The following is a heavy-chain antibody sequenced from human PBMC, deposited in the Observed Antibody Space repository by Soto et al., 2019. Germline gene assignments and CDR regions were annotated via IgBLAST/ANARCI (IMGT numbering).Heavy chain of an antibody. D-gene: IGHD6-6*01. V-gene: IGHV3-23*01. CDR1: GFPFSTYA. CDR3: AKIWDTTFSSSSH. CDR2: ISGSGGST. Sequence: EVQLLESGGGLVQPGGSLRLSCAASGFPFSTYAMTWVRQAPGKGLEWVSAISGSGGSTYYADSVKGRFTTSRDKSKITLFLQMHSLRAEDTAVYYCAKIWDTTFSSSSHWGQGALVTVSS. J-gene: IGHJ4*02.